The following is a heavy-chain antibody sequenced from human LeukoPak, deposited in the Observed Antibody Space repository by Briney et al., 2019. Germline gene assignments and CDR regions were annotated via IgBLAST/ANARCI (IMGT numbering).Heavy chain of an antibody. V-gene: IGHV3-74*01. CDR2: INSDGSNT. J-gene: IGHJ4*02. CDR1: GFPFSSYW. Sequence: GGSLRLSCVASGFPFSSYWVHWVRQVPGKGLVWVSRINSDGSNTVYADSVKGRFTISRGNAKNTLYLQMKSLRAEDTAVYYCVRTTGWPDCWGQGTLVTVSS. D-gene: IGHD6-19*01. CDR3: VRTTGWPDC.